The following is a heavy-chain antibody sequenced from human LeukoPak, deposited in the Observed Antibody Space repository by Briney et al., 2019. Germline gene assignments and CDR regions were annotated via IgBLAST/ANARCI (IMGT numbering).Heavy chain of an antibody. CDR2: ISGRGDST. J-gene: IGHJ2*01. CDR1: RFTFSSYA. V-gene: IGHV3-23*01. D-gene: IGHD6-13*01. Sequence: GGSLRLSCAASRFTFSSYAMSWVRQAPGKGLEWVSTISGRGDSTYYANSVKGRFTISRDNSRNTLYLQMNTLRAEDTAVYYCAKAIAAPVWYFDLWGRGTLVTVSS. CDR3: AKAIAAPVWYFDL.